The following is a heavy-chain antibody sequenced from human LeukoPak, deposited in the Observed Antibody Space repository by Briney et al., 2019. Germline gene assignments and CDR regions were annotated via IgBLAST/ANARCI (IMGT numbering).Heavy chain of an antibody. Sequence: GASVKVSCKAFGYTFDTSSITWVRQAPGQRLEWMRWISPQSGNTQYAQGVQGRVTMTTDTSRSTAYMELRSLRPDDTAVYYCTRVRNSNNWWGPFDIWGQGTKVTVSS. D-gene: IGHD1-1*01. J-gene: IGHJ3*02. V-gene: IGHV1-18*01. CDR1: GYTFDTSS. CDR3: TRVRNSNNWWGPFDI. CDR2: ISPQSGNT.